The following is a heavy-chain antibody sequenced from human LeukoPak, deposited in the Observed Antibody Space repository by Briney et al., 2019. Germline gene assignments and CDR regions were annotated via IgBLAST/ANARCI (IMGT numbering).Heavy chain of an antibody. CDR3: ARFYSNGEYFQY. CDR1: GGSIRSHY. CDR2: IHYSGST. D-gene: IGHD4-11*01. V-gene: IGHV4-59*11. Sequence: PSETLSLTCTVSGGSIRSHYWSWIRQPPGKGLEWIGYIHYSGSTNYNSSLKSRVTISVDTSKNQFSLKLSSVTAADTAVYYCARFYSNGEYFQYWGQGTLVTVSS. J-gene: IGHJ1*01.